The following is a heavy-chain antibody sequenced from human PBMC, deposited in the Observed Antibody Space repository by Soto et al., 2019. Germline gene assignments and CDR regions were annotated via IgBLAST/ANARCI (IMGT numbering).Heavy chain of an antibody. CDR1: GYPVTELS. CDR3: ATRAAYYYDSSAHIDAPAFDI. J-gene: IGHJ3*02. V-gene: IGHV1-24*01. Sequence: ASVKVSFKVSGYPVTELSMHCLRQAPGKGLEWVRGFDPEDVETIYAQKFQGRVTMTEDTSTDTAYMELSSLISEDTSVYYCATRAAYYYDSSAHIDAPAFDIWGQGTMVTVS. D-gene: IGHD3-22*01. CDR2: FDPEDVET.